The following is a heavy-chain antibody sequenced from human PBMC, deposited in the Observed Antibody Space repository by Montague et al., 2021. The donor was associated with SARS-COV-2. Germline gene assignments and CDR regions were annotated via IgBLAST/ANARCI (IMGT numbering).Heavy chain of an antibody. CDR3: ARHRLYDVVTYYPDF. J-gene: IGHJ4*02. CDR2: ISNGGRT. CDR1: GGSFDSDNFF. D-gene: IGHD3-16*01. V-gene: IGHV4-39*01. Sequence: SETLSLTCSVSGGSFDSDNFFWGWIRQPPGKRLEWIGVISNGGRTFDNPSLKSRVTISVHTSRNQLSLNVKSVTAADTAVYYCARHRLYDVVTYYPDFWGQGILVTVSS.